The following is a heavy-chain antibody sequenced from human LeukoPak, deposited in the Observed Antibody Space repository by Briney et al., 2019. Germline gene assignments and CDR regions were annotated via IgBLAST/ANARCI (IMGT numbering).Heavy chain of an antibody. CDR3: AKGPGRHYYYYGMDV. CDR1: GFTFSSYA. V-gene: IGHV3-23*01. J-gene: IGHJ6*02. Sequence: GGSLRLSCAASGFTFSSYAMSWVRQAPGKGLEWVSAISGSGGSTYYADSVKGRFTISRDNSKNTLYLQMNSLRAEDTAVYYCAKGPGRHYYYYGMDVWGQGTTVTVSS. CDR2: ISGSGGST.